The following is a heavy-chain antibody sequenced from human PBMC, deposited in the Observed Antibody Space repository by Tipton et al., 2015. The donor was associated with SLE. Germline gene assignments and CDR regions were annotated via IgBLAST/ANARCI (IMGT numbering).Heavy chain of an antibody. CDR3: AREDRYSSSWSSMDV. D-gene: IGHD6-13*01. CDR1: GGSISSYY. Sequence: TLSLTCTVSGGSISSYYWSWIRQPPGKGLEWIGYIYYSGSTNYNPSLKSRVTISVDTSKNQFSLKLSSVTAADTAVYYCAREDRYSSSWSSMDVWGQGTTVTVSS. CDR2: IYYSGST. J-gene: IGHJ6*02. V-gene: IGHV4-59*12.